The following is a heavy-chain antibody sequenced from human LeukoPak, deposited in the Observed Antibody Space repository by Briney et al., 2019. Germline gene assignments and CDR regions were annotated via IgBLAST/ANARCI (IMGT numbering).Heavy chain of an antibody. D-gene: IGHD3-10*01. J-gene: IGHJ5*02. Sequence: SESLSLTCSVSGGSVTSGGFYWGWLCQPPGKGPEWIATIYYTGSTYYNPSLNSRVTVSIDTSKNQFSLRLTSVTATDTAVYHCARHSGSGSLSRPFDPWGQGTLATVSS. V-gene: IGHV4-39*01. CDR3: ARHSGSGSLSRPFDP. CDR2: IYYTGST. CDR1: GGSVTSGGFY.